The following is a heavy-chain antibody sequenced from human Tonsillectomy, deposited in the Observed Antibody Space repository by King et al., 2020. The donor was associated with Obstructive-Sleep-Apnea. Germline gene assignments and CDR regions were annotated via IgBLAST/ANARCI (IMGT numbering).Heavy chain of an antibody. Sequence: VQLQQWGAGLLKPSETLSLTCAVYGGSFSGYYWSWIRQPPGKGLEWIGEINHSGSTNYNPSLKSRVTISVDTSKNQISLKLSSVTAADTAVYYCARGGYSYGSVPYFDYWGQGTLVTVSS. CDR3: ARGGYSYGSVPYFDY. CDR2: INHSGST. CDR1: GGSFSGYY. D-gene: IGHD5-18*01. J-gene: IGHJ4*02. V-gene: IGHV4-34*01.